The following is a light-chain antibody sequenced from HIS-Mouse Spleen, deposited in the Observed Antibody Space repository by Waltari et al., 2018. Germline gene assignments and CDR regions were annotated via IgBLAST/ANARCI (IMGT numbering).Light chain of an antibody. Sequence: QSALTQPASVSGSPGQSITISCTVTSSDVGSYNLVSWYQQHTGKAPKLMIYEGSKRPSGVSNRFSGSKSGNTASLTISGLQAEDEADYYCCSYAGSSTWVFGGGTKLTVL. CDR3: CSYAGSSTWV. J-gene: IGLJ3*02. V-gene: IGLV2-23*01. CDR1: SSDVGSYNL. CDR2: EGS.